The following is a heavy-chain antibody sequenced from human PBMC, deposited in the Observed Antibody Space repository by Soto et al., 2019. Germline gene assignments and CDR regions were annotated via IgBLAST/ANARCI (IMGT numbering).Heavy chain of an antibody. V-gene: IGHV3-30-3*01. CDR1: GFTFSSYS. CDR3: TRGGLIVIGAALDY. J-gene: IGHJ4*02. D-gene: IGHD2-15*01. Sequence: QVQLAESGGGVVQPGRSLRLSCAASGFTFSSYSMHWVRQAPGEGLEWVAVISYDGNNIYFADSVRGRFTIFRDNSNNTLYEQMNSLSAEDTAVYHCTRGGLIVIGAALDYWCQGTLVTVSS. CDR2: ISYDGNNI.